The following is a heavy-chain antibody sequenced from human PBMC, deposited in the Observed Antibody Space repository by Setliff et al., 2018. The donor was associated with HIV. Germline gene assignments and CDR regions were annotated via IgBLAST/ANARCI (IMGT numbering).Heavy chain of an antibody. Sequence: KPSETLSLPCTVSGGSISSSGDYWSWVRQHPGKGLEWIGYIYYTGSTYSNPSLQSRVRISVDTSKNQFSLRLSSVTAADTAVYYCARDSASGKTANLNYLDVWGKGTTVTVSS. V-gene: IGHV4-31*03. CDR3: ARDSASGKTANLNYLDV. D-gene: IGHD2-15*01. CDR1: GGSISSSGDY. J-gene: IGHJ6*03. CDR2: IYYTGST.